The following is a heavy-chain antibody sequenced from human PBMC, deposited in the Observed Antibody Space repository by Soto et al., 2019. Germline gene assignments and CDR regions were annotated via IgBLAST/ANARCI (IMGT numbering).Heavy chain of an antibody. CDR1: GFTFGSYG. J-gene: IGHJ5*02. V-gene: IGHV3-30*18. CDR3: AKDSSVTAAGSGGWFDP. CDR2: ISFDGGNQ. D-gene: IGHD6-13*01. Sequence: QVRLVESGGDLVQPGRSLRLSCAASGFTFGSYGLHWVRQAPGKGLEWVAGISFDGGNQYYADSVKGRFTISRDKSNNTLYLQMNGLGAEDTATYYCAKDSSVTAAGSGGWFDPWGQGTLVIVSS.